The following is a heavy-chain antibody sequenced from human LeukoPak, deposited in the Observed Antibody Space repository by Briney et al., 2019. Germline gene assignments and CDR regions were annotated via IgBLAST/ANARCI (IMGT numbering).Heavy chain of an antibody. CDR1: GFTFSSYS. D-gene: IGHD3-3*01. CDR3: ARDHPPGSYDFWSGYYYYGMDV. CDR2: ISSSSSYI. J-gene: IGHJ6*02. Sequence: PGGSLRLSCAASGFTFSSYSINWVRQAPGKGLEWVSSISSSSSYIYYADSVKGRFTISRDNAKNSLYLQMNSLRAEDTAVYYCARDHPPGSYDFWSGYYYYGMDVWGQGTTVTVSS. V-gene: IGHV3-21*01.